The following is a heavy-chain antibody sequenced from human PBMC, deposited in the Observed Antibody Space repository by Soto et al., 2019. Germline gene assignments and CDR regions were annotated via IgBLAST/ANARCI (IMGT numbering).Heavy chain of an antibody. J-gene: IGHJ6*02. V-gene: IGHV4-61*01. CDR1: GGSVSSGSYY. Sequence: QVQLQESGPGLVKPSETLSLTCTVSGGSVSSGSYYWSWIRQPPGKGLEWIGYIYYSGSTNYNPSLKSRVTISVDTSKNQFSLKLSSVTAADTAVYYCARDIDYGYYYYGMDVWGQGTTVTVSS. D-gene: IGHD4-17*01. CDR2: IYYSGST. CDR3: ARDIDYGYYYYGMDV.